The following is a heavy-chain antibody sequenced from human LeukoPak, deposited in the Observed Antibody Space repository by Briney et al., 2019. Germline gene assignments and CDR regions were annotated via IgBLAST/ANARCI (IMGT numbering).Heavy chain of an antibody. D-gene: IGHD3-16*01. CDR2: ISGSGVST. Sequence: HPGGSLRLSCAASGFTFSSYGMHWVRQAPGKGLEWVSAISGSGVSTYYADSVKGRFTISRDNSKNTLYLQMNSLRAEDTAVYYCAKGTSVGPSFFDYWGQGTLVTVSS. CDR1: GFTFSSYG. V-gene: IGHV3-23*01. CDR3: AKGTSVGPSFFDY. J-gene: IGHJ4*02.